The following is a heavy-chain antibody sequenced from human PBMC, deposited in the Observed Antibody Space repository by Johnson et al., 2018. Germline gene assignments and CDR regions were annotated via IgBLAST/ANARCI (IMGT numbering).Heavy chain of an antibody. Sequence: VQLVESGGGLVQPGGSLRLSCAASGFTFSTYAMSWVRQAPGKGLEWVSSLSYSGGTTYYGDSVKGRFTISRDNSKNTLYLQMNSLSAEDTAVYYCAKALIPQYYYYYMDVWGKGTTVTVSS. CDR3: AKALIPQYYYYYMDV. D-gene: IGHD2-2*02. CDR1: GFTFSTYA. CDR2: LSYSGGTT. J-gene: IGHJ6*03. V-gene: IGHV3-23*04.